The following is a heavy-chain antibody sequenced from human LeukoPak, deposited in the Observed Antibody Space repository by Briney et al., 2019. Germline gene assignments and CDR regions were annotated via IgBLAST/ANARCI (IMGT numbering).Heavy chain of an antibody. J-gene: IGHJ5*02. Sequence: ASVKVSCKASGYTFTSYYMHWVRQAPGQGLEWMGIINPSGGSTTYAQKFQGRVTMTRDTSTSTVYMELSSLRSEDTAVYNSARTDPGYDILTGYYNWFDPWGQGTLVTVSS. CDR2: INPSGGST. CDR3: ARTDPGYDILTGYYNWFDP. CDR1: GYTFTSYY. D-gene: IGHD3-9*01. V-gene: IGHV1-46*01.